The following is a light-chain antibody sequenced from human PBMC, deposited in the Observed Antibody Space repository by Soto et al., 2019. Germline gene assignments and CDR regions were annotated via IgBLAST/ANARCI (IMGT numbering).Light chain of an antibody. J-gene: IGLJ3*02. CDR3: SSSTDINTE. V-gene: IGLV2-14*01. CDR2: EVT. CDR1: NSDVGGYNY. Sequence: QSVLTQPASVSGSPGQSITISCTGTNSDVGGYNYVSWYQQHPGKAPKLIIYEVTNRPSGASNRFSGSKSGNTASLTISGLQAEDEADYYCSSSTDINTEFGGGTKVTVL.